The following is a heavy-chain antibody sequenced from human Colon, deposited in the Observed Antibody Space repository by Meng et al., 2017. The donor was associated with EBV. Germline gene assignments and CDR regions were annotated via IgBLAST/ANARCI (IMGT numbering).Heavy chain of an antibody. V-gene: IGHV3-33*01. D-gene: IGHD1-7*01. J-gene: IGHJ4*02. Sequence: GKLGEYGGGVVEVGTGVRRCCGASGLIFRGYAMKWVRQATGKGLGWVGVISYDGSNKYYGDSVKGRFTISRDNSKNTVYLQMNSLRADDTAVYYCVAKHGGELIFYFDYWGQGTLVTVSS. CDR3: VAKHGGELIFYFDY. CDR2: ISYDGSNK. CDR1: GLIFRGYA.